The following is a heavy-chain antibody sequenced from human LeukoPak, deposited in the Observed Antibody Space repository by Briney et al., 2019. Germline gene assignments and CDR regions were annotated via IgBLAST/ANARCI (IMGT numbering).Heavy chain of an antibody. D-gene: IGHD5-12*01. J-gene: IGHJ4*02. CDR3: ARLKWYGGYSLGDY. V-gene: IGHV1-69*04. CDR1: GGTFSSYA. CDR2: IIPILGIA. Sequence: GASVKVSCKASGGTFSSYAISWVRQAPGQGLEWMGRIIPILGIANYAQKFQGRVTITADKSTSTAYMELSSLRSEDTAVYYCARLKWYGGYSLGDYWGQGTLVTVSS.